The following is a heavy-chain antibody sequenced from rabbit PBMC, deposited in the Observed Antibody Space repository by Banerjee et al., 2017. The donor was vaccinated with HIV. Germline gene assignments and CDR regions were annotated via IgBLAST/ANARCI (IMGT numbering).Heavy chain of an antibody. V-gene: IGHV1S45*01. Sequence: QEQLEESGGDLVKPEGSLTLTCTASGFSFSSSSYWMSWVRQAPGKGLEWIGCIYISSSDTWYASWARGRFTISKASSTTVTLQMTSLTAADTATYFCARHHGDGSHYLNLWGQGTLVTVS. CDR3: ARHHGDGSHYLNL. CDR2: IYISSSDT. J-gene: IGHJ4*01. D-gene: IGHD2-1*01. CDR1: GFSFSSSSYW.